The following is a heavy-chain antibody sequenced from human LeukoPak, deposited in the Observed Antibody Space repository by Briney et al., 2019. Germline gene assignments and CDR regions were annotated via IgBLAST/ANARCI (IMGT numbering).Heavy chain of an antibody. D-gene: IGHD4-17*01. CDR3: ARDPTVTTSFDY. Sequence: GGSLRLSCAASGFTFSSYSMNWVRQAPGKGLEWVSSISSSSSYIYYADPVKGRFTISRDNAKNSLYLQMNSLRAEDTAVYYCARDPTVTTSFDYWGQGTLVTVSS. V-gene: IGHV3-21*01. CDR2: ISSSSSYI. J-gene: IGHJ4*02. CDR1: GFTFSSYS.